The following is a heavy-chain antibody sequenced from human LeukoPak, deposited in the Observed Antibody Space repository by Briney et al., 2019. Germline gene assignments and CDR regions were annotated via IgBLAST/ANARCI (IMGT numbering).Heavy chain of an antibody. Sequence: SETLSLTCAVSGGSISSSNWWSWVRQPPGKGLEWIGEIYHSGNTNYNPSLKSRVTILEDKSKNQFSLKLSSVTAADTAVYYRARRTFGGVIAYWGQGTLVTVSS. CDR1: GGSISSSNW. CDR3: ARRTFGGVIAY. CDR2: IYHSGNT. D-gene: IGHD3-16*02. J-gene: IGHJ4*02. V-gene: IGHV4-4*02.